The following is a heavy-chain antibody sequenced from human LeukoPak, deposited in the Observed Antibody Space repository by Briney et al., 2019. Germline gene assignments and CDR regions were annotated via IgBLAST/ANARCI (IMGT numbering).Heavy chain of an antibody. D-gene: IGHD1-14*01. CDR1: GGPISGYF. Sequence: PSETLSLTCAVSGGPISGYFWSWIRQFPGKRLEWVGYIYFDGRTKYNPSLKSRVIVSLDTSKNQFSLKLTSVTDADTALYYCARQSPEKGTPFDYWGQGTLVTVSS. V-gene: IGHV4-59*01. CDR2: IYFDGRT. J-gene: IGHJ4*02. CDR3: ARQSPEKGTPFDY.